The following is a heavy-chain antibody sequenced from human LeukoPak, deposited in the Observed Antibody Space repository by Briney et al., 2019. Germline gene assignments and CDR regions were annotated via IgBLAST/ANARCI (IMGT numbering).Heavy chain of an antibody. CDR2: FDPEDGET. Sequence: GASVKVSCKVSGYTLTELSMHWVRQAPGKGLEWMGGFDPEDGETIYAQKFQGRVTMTEDTSTDTAYMELSSLRSEDTAVYYCATQPLLSGSYYYYYMDVWGKGTTVTVSS. CDR3: ATQPLLSGSYYYYYMDV. J-gene: IGHJ6*03. D-gene: IGHD1-26*01. V-gene: IGHV1-24*01. CDR1: GYTLTELS.